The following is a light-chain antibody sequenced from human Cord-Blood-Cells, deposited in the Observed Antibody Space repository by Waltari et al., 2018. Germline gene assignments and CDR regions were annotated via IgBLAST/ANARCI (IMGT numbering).Light chain of an antibody. J-gene: IGKJ3*01. Sequence: IQLTHSPSSLSASVGDRVTITCRASQGISSYLAWYQQKPGKAPKLLIYAASTLQSGVPSRFSGSGSGTDFTLTISSLQPEDFATYYCQQLNSYLFTFGPGTKVDIK. CDR1: QGISSY. CDR2: AAS. V-gene: IGKV1-9*01. CDR3: QQLNSYLFT.